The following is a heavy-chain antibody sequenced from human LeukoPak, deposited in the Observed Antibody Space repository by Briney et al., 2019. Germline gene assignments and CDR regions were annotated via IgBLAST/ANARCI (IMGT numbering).Heavy chain of an antibody. CDR1: GFTVSSNY. D-gene: IGHD3-10*01. CDR2: IYSGGST. V-gene: IGHV3-66*01. CDR3: AREATMVRGVITLYYFDY. J-gene: IGHJ4*02. Sequence: GGSLRLSCAASGFTVSSNYMSWVRQAPGKGLEWVSVIYSGGSTYYADSVKGRFTISRDNSKNTLYLQMNSLRAEDTAVYYCAREATMVRGVITLYYFDYWGQGTLVTVSS.